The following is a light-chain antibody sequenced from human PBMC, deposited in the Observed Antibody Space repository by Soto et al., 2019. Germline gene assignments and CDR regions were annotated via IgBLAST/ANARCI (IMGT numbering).Light chain of an antibody. CDR2: GAS. CDR3: QQHNNWPMYT. V-gene: IGKV3-15*01. Sequence: EIVMTQSPATLSVSPGERATLSCRASQSVSSNLAWYQQKAGQAPRLLIYGASTRATGIPARFSGSGSGTEFTLTISSLQSEDFAVYYCQQHNNWPMYTFGQGTKLEIK. J-gene: IGKJ2*01. CDR1: QSVSSN.